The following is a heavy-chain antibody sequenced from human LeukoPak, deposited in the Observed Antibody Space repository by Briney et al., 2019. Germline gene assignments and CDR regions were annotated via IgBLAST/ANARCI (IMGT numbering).Heavy chain of an antibody. Sequence: SETLSLTCTVPGGSISRGGYYWNWIRQHPREGLEWIGYLYYSRTTSYNPSLKSRATISVDTSNNQFSLKLSSVTAADTAVYYCARGDYGLYFFDSWGRGTLVTVSS. CDR1: GGSISRGGYY. CDR2: LYYSRTT. J-gene: IGHJ4*02. V-gene: IGHV4-31*03. CDR3: ARGDYGLYFFDS. D-gene: IGHD4-17*01.